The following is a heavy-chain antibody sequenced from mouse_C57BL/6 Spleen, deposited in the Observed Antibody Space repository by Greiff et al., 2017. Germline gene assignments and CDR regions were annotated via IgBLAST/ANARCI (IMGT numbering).Heavy chain of an antibody. CDR1: GYTFTSYW. J-gene: IGHJ3*01. CDR3: ARDTTVPFAY. Sequence: QVQLQQPVAELVKPGASVQLSCKASGYTFTSYWMQCLKQRTGKGLEWIGEIDPSDSYTNYNQTLPGKATLTVDTSYSTAYMQLSSLTSEDSAVYYGARDTTVPFAYWGQGTLVTVSA. CDR2: IDPSDSYT. D-gene: IGHD1-1*01. V-gene: IGHV1-50*01.